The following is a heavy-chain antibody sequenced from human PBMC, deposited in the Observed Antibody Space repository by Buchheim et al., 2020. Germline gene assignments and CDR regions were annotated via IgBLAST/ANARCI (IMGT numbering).Heavy chain of an antibody. J-gene: IGHJ6*02. D-gene: IGHD2-2*01. V-gene: IGHV3-48*03. CDR2: ISSSGSTI. Sequence: EVQLVESGGGLVQPGGSLRLSCAASGFTFSSYEMNWVRQAPGKGLEWVSYISSSGSTIYYADSVKGRFTISRDNAKNSLYLQMNGLRAEDTAVYYCAREVRLYYYYGMDVWGQGTT. CDR3: AREVRLYYYYGMDV. CDR1: GFTFSSYE.